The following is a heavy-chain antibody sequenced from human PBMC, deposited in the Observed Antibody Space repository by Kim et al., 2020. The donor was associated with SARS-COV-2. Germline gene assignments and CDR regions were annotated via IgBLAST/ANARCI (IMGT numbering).Heavy chain of an antibody. V-gene: IGHV4-59*01. D-gene: IGHD4-17*01. CDR3: ARDVRENYGDYYFDS. Sequence: PSLKSRVTISVDTSKTQFSLKLSSVTAADTAVYYWARDVRENYGDYYFDSWGQGTLVTVSS. J-gene: IGHJ4*02.